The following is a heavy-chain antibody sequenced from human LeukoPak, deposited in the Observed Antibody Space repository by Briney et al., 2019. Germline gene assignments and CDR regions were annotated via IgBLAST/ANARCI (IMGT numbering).Heavy chain of an antibody. J-gene: IGHJ4*02. CDR3: AKDPSLDCSSTTCYVDY. CDR1: GFTFRSYG. Sequence: GGSLRLSCAASGFTFRSYGMHWVRQAPGKGLEWVALISYDGIKKYYADSVKGRFTSSRDNSKNTLYLQMNSLTAEDTAVYYCAKDPSLDCSSTTCYVDYWGQGTLVTVSS. V-gene: IGHV3-30*18. CDR2: ISYDGIKK. D-gene: IGHD2-2*01.